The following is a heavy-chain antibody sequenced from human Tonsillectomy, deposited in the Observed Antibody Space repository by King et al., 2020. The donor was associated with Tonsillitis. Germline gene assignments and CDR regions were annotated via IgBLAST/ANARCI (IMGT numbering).Heavy chain of an antibody. V-gene: IGHV3-23*03. J-gene: IGHJ4*02. CDR1: GFTFSSYA. CDR2: XXXXGGXX. CDR3: AKDRGWGGFGELYYFDY. D-gene: IGHD3-10*01. Sequence: VQLVESGGGLVQPXGSLXLSXAASGFTFSSYAMXWVRXXPGXGLXXVXXXXXXGGXXSXXXXXXXXFTISRDXXXNTLYLQMNXLRAEDTAVYYCAKDRGWGGFGELYYFDYWGQGTLVTVSS.